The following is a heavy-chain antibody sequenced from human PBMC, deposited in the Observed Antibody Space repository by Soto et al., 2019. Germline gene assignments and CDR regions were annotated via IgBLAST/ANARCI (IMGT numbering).Heavy chain of an antibody. CDR1: ADTFTSYY. D-gene: IGHD6-19*01. CDR2: INPNGGWT. CDR3: ARDHSIEVVGAWWLDP. V-gene: IGHV1-46*01. Sequence: ASVKVSCKAPADTFTSYYIHWVRQAPGHGLEWMGIINPNGGWTDYAQKFHGRVTVTRDTSTSTVYMEVSSLRSDDTAVYYCARDHSIEVVGAWWLDPWGQGTLVTVSS. J-gene: IGHJ5*02.